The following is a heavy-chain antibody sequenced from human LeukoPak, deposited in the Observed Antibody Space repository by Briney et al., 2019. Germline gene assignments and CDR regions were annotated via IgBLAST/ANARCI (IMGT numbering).Heavy chain of an antibody. J-gene: IGHJ6*02. CDR1: GGSISSYY. CDR2: IYYSGST. D-gene: IGHD2-2*01. V-gene: IGHV4-59*08. CDR3: ARRCSSTSCYGIGMDV. Sequence: SETLSLTCTVSGGSISSYYWSWIRQPPGKGLEWIGYIYYSGSTNYNPSLKSRVTISVDTSKNQFSLKLSSVTAADTAVYYCARRCSSTSCYGIGMDVWGQGTTVTVPS.